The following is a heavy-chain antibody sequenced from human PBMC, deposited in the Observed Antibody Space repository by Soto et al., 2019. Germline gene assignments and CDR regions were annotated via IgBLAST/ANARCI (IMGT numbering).Heavy chain of an antibody. CDR3: ASAGPDIPAFRGVAFDI. D-gene: IGHD2-15*01. V-gene: IGHV3-33*01. Sequence: GGSLRLSCAASGFTFSSYGMHWVRQAPGKGLEWVAVIWYDGSNKYYADSVKGRFTISRDNSKNTLYLQMNSLRAEDTAVYYCASAGPDIPAFRGVAFDIWGQGTMVTVSS. CDR1: GFTFSSYG. J-gene: IGHJ3*02. CDR2: IWYDGSNK.